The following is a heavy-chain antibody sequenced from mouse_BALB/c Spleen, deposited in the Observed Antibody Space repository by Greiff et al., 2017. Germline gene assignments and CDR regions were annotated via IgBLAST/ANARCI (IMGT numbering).Heavy chain of an antibody. D-gene: IGHD1-1*02. CDR3: ARDMGRSYAMDY. Sequence: EVKLMESGGGLVQPGGSLKLSCAASGFTFSSYGMSWVRQTPDKRLELVATINSNGGSTYYPDSVKGRFTISRDNAKNTLYLQMSSLKSEDTAMYYCARDMGRSYAMDYWGQGTSVTVSS. V-gene: IGHV5-6-3*01. CDR1: GFTFSSYG. J-gene: IGHJ4*01. CDR2: INSNGGST.